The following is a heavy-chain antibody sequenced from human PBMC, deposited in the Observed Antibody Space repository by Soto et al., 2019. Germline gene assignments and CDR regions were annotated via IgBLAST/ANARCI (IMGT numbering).Heavy chain of an antibody. J-gene: IGHJ4*02. CDR3: ARKGWDFDY. Sequence: VGSLRLSCAASGFTFSSYWMSWVRQAPGKGLEGVANIKQDGSEKYYVDSVKGRFTISRDNAENSLYLQMNSLRAEDTAVYYCARKGWDFDYWGQGTLVTVSS. CDR2: IKQDGSEK. V-gene: IGHV3-7*05. CDR1: GFTFSSYW. D-gene: IGHD6-19*01.